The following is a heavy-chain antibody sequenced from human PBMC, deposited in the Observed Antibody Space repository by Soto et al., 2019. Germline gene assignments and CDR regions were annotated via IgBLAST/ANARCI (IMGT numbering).Heavy chain of an antibody. Sequence: QVQLVQSGPEVKKPGSSVKVSCEASGGTFSNFAVNWVRQAPGQGLEWVGGIIPLVNVAKYAQKFEGRVTIVADDSTSIAYMDLSSLRSDDTAVYYSTASGMDVLGYDYKETEGMDIWGQGTMVTVSP. J-gene: IGHJ3*02. D-gene: IGHD4-4*01. CDR1: GGTFSNFA. V-gene: IGHV1-69*01. CDR3: TASGMDVLGYDYKETEGMDI. CDR2: IIPLVNVA.